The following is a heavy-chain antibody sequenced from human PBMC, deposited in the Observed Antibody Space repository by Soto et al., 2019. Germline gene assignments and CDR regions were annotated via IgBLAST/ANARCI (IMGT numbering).Heavy chain of an antibody. CDR1: GYTFTSYD. V-gene: IGHV1-8*01. D-gene: IGHD3-3*01. CDR3: AREKSGYYDY. Sequence: QVQLVQSGAEVKKPGASVKVSCKASGYTFTSYDINWVRQATGQGLEWKGWMNPNSGNTGYAQKFXGXVXMXRNTSISTAYMELSSLRSEDTAVYYCAREKSGYYDYWGQGTLVTVSS. J-gene: IGHJ4*02. CDR2: MNPNSGNT.